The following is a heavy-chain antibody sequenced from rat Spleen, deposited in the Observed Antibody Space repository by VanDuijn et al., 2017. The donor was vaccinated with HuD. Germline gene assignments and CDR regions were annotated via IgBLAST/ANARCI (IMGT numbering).Heavy chain of an antibody. CDR2: IRHDGSST. Sequence: EVQLVESGGGLVQPGRSLKLSCAASGFTFSNYGMAWVRQAPTKGLEWVATIRHDGSSTNYGDSVKGRFTISRDSAKSTLYLQMDSLRSEDTATYYCARGFTVAVFWGQGVMVTVSA. J-gene: IGHJ2*01. D-gene: IGHD1-2*01. CDR3: ARGFTVAVF. CDR1: GFTFSNYG. V-gene: IGHV5-29*01.